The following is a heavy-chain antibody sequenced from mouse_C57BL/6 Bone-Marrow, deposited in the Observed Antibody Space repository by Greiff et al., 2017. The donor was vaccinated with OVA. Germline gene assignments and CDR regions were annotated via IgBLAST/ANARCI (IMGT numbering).Heavy chain of an antibody. Sequence: VQGVESGAELARPGASVKMSCKASGYTFTSYTMHWVKQRPGQGLEWIGYINPSSGYTKYNQKFKDKATFTADKSSSTAYMQLSSLTSEDSAVYYCARPYYSNYAGFAYWGQGTLVTVSA. CDR2: INPSSGYT. V-gene: IGHV1-4*01. CDR3: ARPYYSNYAGFAY. CDR1: GYTFTSYT. J-gene: IGHJ3*01. D-gene: IGHD2-5*01.